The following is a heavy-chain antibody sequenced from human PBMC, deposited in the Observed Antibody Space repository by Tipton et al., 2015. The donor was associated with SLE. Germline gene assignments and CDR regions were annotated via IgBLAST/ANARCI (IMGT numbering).Heavy chain of an antibody. CDR2: IYYSGST. CDR3: ATNWN. D-gene: IGHD1-1*01. V-gene: IGHV4-59*08. Sequence: TLSLTCAVYGGSFSSHYWSWIRQPPGKGLEWIGDIYYSGSTNYNPSLKRQVTISVDTSKNQFSLNLSSLTAADTAVYYCATNWNWGQGTMVTVSS. CDR1: GGSFSSHY. J-gene: IGHJ3*01.